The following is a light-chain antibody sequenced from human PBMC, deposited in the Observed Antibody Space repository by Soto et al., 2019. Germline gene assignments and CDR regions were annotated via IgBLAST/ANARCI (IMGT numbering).Light chain of an antibody. J-gene: IGKJ1*01. CDR3: QQYETSPRT. CDR1: QSVTSSY. V-gene: IGKV3-20*01. Sequence: EIVLSQSPGTVSLSPGERATLSCRASQSVTSSYLAWYQQKPGQAPRLLIYGVSSRATGIPDRFSGSGSGTDFTLTISGLEPEDFAVYYCQQYETSPRTFGQGTKVDIK. CDR2: GVS.